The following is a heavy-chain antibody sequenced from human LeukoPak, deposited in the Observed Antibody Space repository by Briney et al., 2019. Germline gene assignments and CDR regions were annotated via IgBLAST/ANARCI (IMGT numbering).Heavy chain of an antibody. CDR1: GLTFSSDW. V-gene: IGHV3-74*01. J-gene: IGHJ5*02. D-gene: IGHD3-10*01. Sequence: GGSLRLSCAASGLTFSSDWMHWVRQAPGKGLVWVSRINSDGSTTNYADSVKGRFTISRDNAKNTLYLQMNSLRVEDTAVYYCARGVHYYGSGSYSLVNWFDPWGQGTLVTVSS. CDR2: INSDGSTT. CDR3: ARGVHYYGSGSYSLVNWFDP.